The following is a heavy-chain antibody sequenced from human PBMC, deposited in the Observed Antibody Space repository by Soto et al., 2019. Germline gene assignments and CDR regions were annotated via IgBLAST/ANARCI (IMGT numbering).Heavy chain of an antibody. V-gene: IGHV3-23*01. CDR1: KFPFSTYA. D-gene: IGHD2-15*01. Sequence: SLRLSCAASKFPFSTYAMSWVRQAPGKGLEWVPGISGGGGDTSYADSVRGRFTCSRDNSKNTLYLQMNSLRAEDTALYYCAKSLFGGPDIWGQGTMVTVSS. J-gene: IGHJ3*02. CDR2: ISGGGGDT. CDR3: AKSLFGGPDI.